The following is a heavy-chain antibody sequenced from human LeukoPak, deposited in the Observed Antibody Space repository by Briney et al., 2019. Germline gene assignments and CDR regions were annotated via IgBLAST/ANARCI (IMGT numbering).Heavy chain of an antibody. CDR2: IYYSGST. Sequence: SETLSLTCTVSGGSISSSSYYWGWIRQPPGKGLEWIGSIYYSGSTYYNPSLKSRVTISVDTSKNQFSLKLSSVTAADTAVYYCARLPPEGFMDVWGKGTTVTVSS. J-gene: IGHJ6*03. CDR3: ARLPPEGFMDV. V-gene: IGHV4-39*01. CDR1: GGSISSSSYY.